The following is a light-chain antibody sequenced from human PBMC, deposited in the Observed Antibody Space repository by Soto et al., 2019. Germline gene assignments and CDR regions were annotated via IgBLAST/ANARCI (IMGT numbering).Light chain of an antibody. CDR2: KAS. CDR3: QEDNSYSLT. Sequence: DSQMTQSPSTLSASVGDRVTITCRASQSITSWLAWYHQKTGKAPKLLIYKASSLESGGPSRFSGSGSGTEFTLSISSLQPDDFATYYCQEDNSYSLTLGGGNKVELK. V-gene: IGKV1-5*03. CDR1: QSITSW. J-gene: IGKJ4*01.